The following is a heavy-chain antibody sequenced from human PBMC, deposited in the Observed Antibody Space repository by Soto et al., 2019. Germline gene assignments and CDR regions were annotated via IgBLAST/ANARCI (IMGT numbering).Heavy chain of an antibody. D-gene: IGHD2-21*02. CDR1: GDSVSRNSAA. CDR3: ALEEGGGNSRAFDI. Sequence: PSQTLSLTCAISGDSVSRNSAAWSWIRQSPSRGLEWLGRTYYRSKWYNDYAVSVKSRKIINPDTSKNQFSLQLNSVTPEDTAVYYCALEEGGGNSRAFDIWGQGTMVTVSS. J-gene: IGHJ3*02. CDR2: TYYRSKWYN. V-gene: IGHV6-1*01.